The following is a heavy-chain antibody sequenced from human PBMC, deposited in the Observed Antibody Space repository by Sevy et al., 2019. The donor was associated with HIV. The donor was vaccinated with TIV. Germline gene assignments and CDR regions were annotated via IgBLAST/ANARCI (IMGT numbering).Heavy chain of an antibody. CDR3: ARAPLTTVVTRGKNWFDP. CDR1: GYTFTGYY. J-gene: IGHJ5*02. V-gene: IGHV1-2*02. D-gene: IGHD4-17*01. Sequence: ASVKVSCKASGYTFTGYYMHWVRQAPGQGLEWMGWINPNSGGTNYAQKFQGTVTMTRDTSISTAYMELSRLRSDDTAVYYCARAPLTTVVTRGKNWFDPWGQGTLVTVSS. CDR2: INPNSGGT.